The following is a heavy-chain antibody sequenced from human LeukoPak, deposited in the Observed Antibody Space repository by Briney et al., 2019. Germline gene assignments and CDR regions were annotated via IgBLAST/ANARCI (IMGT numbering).Heavy chain of an antibody. Sequence: PSETLSLTCTVSGGSVSSGSYCWSWIRQPPGKGLEWIGYIYYSGSTNYNPSLKSRVTISVDTSKNQFSLKLSSVTAADTAVYYCARDSVERGYSYGHRIDYWGQGTLVTVSS. J-gene: IGHJ4*02. V-gene: IGHV4-61*01. CDR2: IYYSGST. CDR3: ARDSVERGYSYGHRIDY. CDR1: GGSVSSGSYC. D-gene: IGHD5-18*01.